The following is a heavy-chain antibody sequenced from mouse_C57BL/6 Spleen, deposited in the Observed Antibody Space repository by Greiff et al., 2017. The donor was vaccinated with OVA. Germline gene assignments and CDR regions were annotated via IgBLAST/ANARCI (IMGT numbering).Heavy chain of an antibody. D-gene: IGHD1-1*01. J-gene: IGHJ2*01. V-gene: IGHV1-55*01. CDR1: GYTFTSYW. CDR2: IYPGSGST. Sequence: VQLQQSGAELVKPGASVKMSCKASGYTFTSYWITWVKQRPGQGLEWIGDIYPGSGSTNYNEKFKSKATLTVDTSSSTAYMQLSSLTSEDSAVYYCASGGVITTEYFDYGGQGATLTVAS. CDR3: ASGGVITTEYFDY.